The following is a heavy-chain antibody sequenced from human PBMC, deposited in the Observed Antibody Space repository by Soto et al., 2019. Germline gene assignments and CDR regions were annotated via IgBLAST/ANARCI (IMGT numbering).Heavy chain of an antibody. V-gene: IGHV4-31*03. CDR1: GGSISSGGYY. CDR2: IYYSGST. J-gene: IGHJ6*02. CDR3: AIDHIVATRGTPRYYYYYGMDV. D-gene: IGHD5-12*01. Sequence: ASETLSLTCTVSGGSISSGGYYWSWIRQHPGKGLEWIGYIYYSGSTYYNPSLKSRVTISVDTSKNQFSLKLSSVTAADTAVYYCAIDHIVATRGTPRYYYYYGMDVWGQGTTVTVSS.